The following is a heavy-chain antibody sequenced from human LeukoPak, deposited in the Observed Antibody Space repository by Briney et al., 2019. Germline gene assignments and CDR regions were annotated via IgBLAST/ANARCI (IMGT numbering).Heavy chain of an antibody. CDR3: ATSSGTYYDFWSGYYTY. CDR1: GYTLTELS. V-gene: IGHV1-24*01. D-gene: IGHD3-3*01. Sequence: ASVKVSCKVSGYTLTELSMHWARQAPGKGLEWMGGFDPEDGETIYAQKFQGRVTMTEDTSTDTAYMELSSLRSEDTAVYYCATSSGTYYDFWSGYYTYWGQGTLVTVSS. CDR2: FDPEDGET. J-gene: IGHJ4*02.